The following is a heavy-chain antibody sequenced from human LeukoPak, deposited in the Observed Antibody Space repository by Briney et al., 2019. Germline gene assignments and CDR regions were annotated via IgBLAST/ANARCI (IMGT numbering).Heavy chain of an antibody. CDR1: GFTFSSYA. CDR2: ISGSGGST. D-gene: IGHD3-10*01. CDR3: AKGQVLLWFGEPNFQH. Sequence: GGSLRLSCVAPGFTFSSYATSWVRQAPGERLEWGSAISGSGGSTYYADSVKGWFTISRDNSKNTLYLQMNSLRAEDTAVYYCAKGQVLLWFGEPNFQHWGQGTLVTVSS. V-gene: IGHV3-23*01. J-gene: IGHJ1*01.